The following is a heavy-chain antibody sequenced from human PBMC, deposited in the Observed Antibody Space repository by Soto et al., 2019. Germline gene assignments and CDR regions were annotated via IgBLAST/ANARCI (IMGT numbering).Heavy chain of an antibody. V-gene: IGHV4-34*01. CDR3: ARGERWLFPYCFDY. CDR2: INHSGST. CDR1: GGSFSGYY. Sequence: QVQLQQWGAGLLKPSETLSLTCAVYGGSFSGYYWSWIRQPPGKGLEWIGEINHSGSTNYNPSLKSRVTISVDTSKNQFSLKLSSVTAADTAVYYCARGERWLFPYCFDYWGQGTLVTVSS. J-gene: IGHJ4*02. D-gene: IGHD3-22*01.